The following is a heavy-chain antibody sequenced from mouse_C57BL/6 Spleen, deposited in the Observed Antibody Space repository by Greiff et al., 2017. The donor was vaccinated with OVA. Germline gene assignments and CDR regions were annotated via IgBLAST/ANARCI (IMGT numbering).Heavy chain of an antibody. CDR2: IYPGDGDT. J-gene: IGHJ3*01. D-gene: IGHD3-2*02. CDR1: GYAFSSYW. CDR3: ARGGAQATPWFAY. Sequence: QVQLQQSGAELVKPGASVKISCKASGYAFSSYWMNWVKQRPGKGLEWIGQIYPGDGDTNYNGKFKGKATLTADKYSSTAYMQLSSLTSEDSAVYFCARGGAQATPWFAYWGQGTLVTVSA. V-gene: IGHV1-80*01.